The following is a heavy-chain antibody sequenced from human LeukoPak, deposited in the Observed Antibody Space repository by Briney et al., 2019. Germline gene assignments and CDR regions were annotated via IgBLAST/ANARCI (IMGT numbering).Heavy chain of an antibody. V-gene: IGHV3-30*18. CDR2: ISYDGSNK. D-gene: IGHD3-22*01. CDR1: GFTFSSYG. CDR3: AKGPMIVVVRGGNFDY. J-gene: IGHJ4*02. Sequence: AGGSLRLSCAASGFTFSSYGMHWVRQAPGKGLEWVAVISYDGSNKYYADSVKGRFTISRDNSKNTLYLQMNSLRAEDTAVYYCAKGPMIVVVRGGNFDYWGQGTLVTVSS.